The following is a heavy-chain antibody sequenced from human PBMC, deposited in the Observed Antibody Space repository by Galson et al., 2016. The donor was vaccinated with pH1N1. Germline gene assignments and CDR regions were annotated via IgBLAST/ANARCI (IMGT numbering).Heavy chain of an antibody. CDR1: GFTFSNYA. CDR3: ATGILTGPDY. Sequence: SLRLSCAASGFTFSNYATHWVRQAPGKGLEWVALISYDGSNKYYADSVKGRFTISRDNAKNTLSLQLTSLRAEDTAVYYCATGILTGPDYWGQGTLVTVSS. J-gene: IGHJ4*02. D-gene: IGHD3-9*01. V-gene: IGHV3-30-3*01. CDR2: ISYDGSNK.